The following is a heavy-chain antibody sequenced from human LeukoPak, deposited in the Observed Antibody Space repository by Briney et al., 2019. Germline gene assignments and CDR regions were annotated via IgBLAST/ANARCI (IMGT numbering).Heavy chain of an antibody. CDR1: GFTFSDYY. J-gene: IGHJ6*02. CDR2: ISSSGSTI. Sequence: PGGSLRLSCAASGFTFSDYYMSWIRQAPAKGLEWVSYISSSGSTIYYADSVKGRFTISRDNAKNSLYLQMNSLRAEDTAVYYCARDEWYLYYYYYGMDVWGQGTTVTVSS. D-gene: IGHD2-8*01. V-gene: IGHV3-11*01. CDR3: ARDEWYLYYYYYGMDV.